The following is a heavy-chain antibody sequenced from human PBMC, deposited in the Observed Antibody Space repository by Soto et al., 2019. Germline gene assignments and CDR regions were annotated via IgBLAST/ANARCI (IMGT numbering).Heavy chain of an antibody. CDR1: GYTFTSYY. J-gene: IGHJ4*02. D-gene: IGHD1-26*01. V-gene: IGHV1-46*01. CDR3: ARATVGATVTGY. Sequence: GASVKVSCKASGYTFTSYYMHWVRQAPGQGLEWMGIIIPSGGSTSYAQKFQGRVTMTRDTSTSTVYMELSSLRSEDTAVYYCARATVGATVTGYWGQGTLVTVSS. CDR2: IIPSGGST.